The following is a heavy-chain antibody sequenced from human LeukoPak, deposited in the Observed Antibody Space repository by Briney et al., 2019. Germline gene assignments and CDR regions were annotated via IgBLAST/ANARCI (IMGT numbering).Heavy chain of an antibody. CDR1: GGSVSSGSYY. D-gene: IGHD6-13*01. Sequence: SETLSLTCTVSGGSVSSGSYYWNWIRQTPGKGLEWIGYIYYSGTTNYNPSLKSRVTISLDTSKNQFSLKLSSVTAADTAVYYCARESYSSSWYADYWGQGTLVTVSS. V-gene: IGHV4-61*01. CDR3: ARESYSSSWYADY. J-gene: IGHJ4*02. CDR2: IYYSGTT.